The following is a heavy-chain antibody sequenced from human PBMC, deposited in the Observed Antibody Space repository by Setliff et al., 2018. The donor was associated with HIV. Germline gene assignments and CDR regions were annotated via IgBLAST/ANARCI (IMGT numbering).Heavy chain of an antibody. J-gene: IGHJ4*02. D-gene: IGHD5-12*01. V-gene: IGHV4-34*01. CDR2: INHRGGT. Sequence: SETLSLTCAVYGGSFSDYYWTWIRQSPGKGLEWIGEINHRGGTRYNPSLESRVTMSLDSSRKQFSLRLISVTAADTAVYYCARRRDGYNSAPWRNDYWGQGTLVTVSS. CDR1: GGSFSDYY. CDR3: ARRRDGYNSAPWRNDY.